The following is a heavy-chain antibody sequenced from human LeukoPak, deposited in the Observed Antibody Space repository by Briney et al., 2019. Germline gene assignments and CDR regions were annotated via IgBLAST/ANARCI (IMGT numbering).Heavy chain of an antibody. D-gene: IGHD7-27*01. CDR3: ARAWGNDAFDI. Sequence: GGSLRLSCAASGFTFSSYWMHWVRQAPGKGLVWVSRINSDGSSTSYADSVKGRFTISIDNAKNTLYLQMNSLRAEDTAVYYCARAWGNDAFDIWGQGTMVTVS. V-gene: IGHV3-74*01. CDR1: GFTFSSYW. J-gene: IGHJ3*02. CDR2: INSDGSST.